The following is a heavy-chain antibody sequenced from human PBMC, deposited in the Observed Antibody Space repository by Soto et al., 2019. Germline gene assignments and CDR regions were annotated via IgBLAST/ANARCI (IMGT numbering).Heavy chain of an antibody. V-gene: IGHV3-30-3*01. J-gene: IGHJ6*02. CDR2: ISYDGSNK. Sequence: QVQLVESGGGVVQPGRSLRLSCAASGFTFSSYAMHWVRQAPGKGLEWVAVISYDGSNKYYADSVKGRFTISRDNSKNRLYLQMNSLRAEDTAVYYCAREYSSGWYGNDYYYYYGMDVWGQGTTVTVSS. CDR3: AREYSSGWYGNDYYYYYGMDV. CDR1: GFTFSSYA. D-gene: IGHD6-19*01.